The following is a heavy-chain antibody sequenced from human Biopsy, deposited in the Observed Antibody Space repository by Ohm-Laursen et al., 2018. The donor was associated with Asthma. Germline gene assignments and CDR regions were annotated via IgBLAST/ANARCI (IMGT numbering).Heavy chain of an antibody. J-gene: IGHJ1*01. CDR3: ARTFHFWSPYHAEHYQL. V-gene: IGHV3-23*01. CDR1: GFTFSSYA. Sequence: SLRLSCAATGFTFSSYAMSWVRQAPGKGLEWVSAISGSGGSTYYADSVKGWFTISRDNSKNTLYLQMNSLRAEDTAVYYCARTFHFWSPYHAEHYQLWGQGTLVTVPS. CDR2: ISGSGGST. D-gene: IGHD3-3*02.